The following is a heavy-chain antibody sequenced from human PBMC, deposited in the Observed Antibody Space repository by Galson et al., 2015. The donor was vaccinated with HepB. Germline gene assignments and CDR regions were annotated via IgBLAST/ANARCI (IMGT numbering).Heavy chain of an antibody. CDR2: ISHRGST. J-gene: IGHJ3*01. V-gene: IGHV4-34*01. CDR1: GGSFSGFY. CDR3: ARGNDYGSGTFYKSYGIDV. Sequence: ETLSLTCAVYGGSFSGFYWSWIRQPPGKGLEWIGEISHRGSTTYNPSLKSRVTISVDTSKNQFSLKLRSLTAADTALYYCARGNDYGSGTFYKSYGIDVWGQGTMVIVSS. D-gene: IGHD3-10*01.